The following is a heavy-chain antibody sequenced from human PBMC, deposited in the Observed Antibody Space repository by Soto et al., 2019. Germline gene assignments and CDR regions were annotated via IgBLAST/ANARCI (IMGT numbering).Heavy chain of an antibody. CDR1: GFTFSSHA. D-gene: IGHD2-8*01. Sequence: EVQLVESGGDLGQPGGSLRLSCAASGFTFSSHAMNWIRQAPGKGLEWVSYISSSGTTMYYADSVKGRFTISRDNAKNSLFQQMNSLRAEDTALYYCARGGVYWGQGTLVTVSS. CDR3: ARGGVY. CDR2: ISSSGTTM. V-gene: IGHV3-48*03. J-gene: IGHJ4*02.